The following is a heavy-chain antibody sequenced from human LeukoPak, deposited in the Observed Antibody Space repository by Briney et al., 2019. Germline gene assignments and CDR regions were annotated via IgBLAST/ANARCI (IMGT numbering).Heavy chain of an antibody. D-gene: IGHD6-19*01. CDR2: IYYSGST. V-gene: IGHV4-39*01. J-gene: IGHJ1*01. CDR3: AKHPYSSKNFYSHH. CDR1: GGSISSSSYY. Sequence: SETLSLTCTVSGGSISSSSYYWGWIRQPPGKGLEWIGSIYYSGSTYYNPSLKSRVTISVDTSKNQFSLKLSSVTAADTAVYYCAKHPYSSKNFYSHHWGQATLATVPS.